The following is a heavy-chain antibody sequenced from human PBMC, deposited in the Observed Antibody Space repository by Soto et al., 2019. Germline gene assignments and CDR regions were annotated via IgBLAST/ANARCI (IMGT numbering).Heavy chain of an antibody. D-gene: IGHD5-18*01. CDR2: INAGNGNT. V-gene: IGHV1-3*01. Sequence: ASVKVSCKASGYTFTSYAMHWVRQAPGQRLEWMGWINAGNGNTKYSQKFQGRVTITRDTSASTAYMELSSLRSEDTAVYYCVGVDGYSYGYSFDYWGHGTLVTVSS. CDR1: GYTFTSYA. J-gene: IGHJ4*01. CDR3: VGVDGYSYGYSFDY.